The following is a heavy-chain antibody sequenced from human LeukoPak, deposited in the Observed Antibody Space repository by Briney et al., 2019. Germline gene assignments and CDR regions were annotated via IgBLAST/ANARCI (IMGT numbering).Heavy chain of an antibody. CDR3: ARGTAMVRRKYYYGMDV. V-gene: IGHV1-18*01. Sequence: ASVKVSCKASGYTFTSYGISWVRQAPGQGLEWMGWISAYNGNTNYAQKLQGRVTMTTDTSTSTAYMELSSLRSEDTAVYYCARGTAMVRRKYYYGMDVWGQGTTVTVSS. CDR1: GYTFTSYG. CDR2: ISAYNGNT. D-gene: IGHD5-18*01. J-gene: IGHJ6*02.